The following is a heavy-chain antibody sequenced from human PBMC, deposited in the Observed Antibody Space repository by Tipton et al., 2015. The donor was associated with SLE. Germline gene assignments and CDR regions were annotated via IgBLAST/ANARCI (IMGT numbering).Heavy chain of an antibody. J-gene: IGHJ3*02. CDR1: GGSISSSSYY. CDR2: IYYSGST. CDR3: AREPSMVGAFDI. Sequence: TLSLTCLVSGGSISSSSYYWGWIRQPPGKGLEWIGSIYYSGSTYYNPSLKSRVTISVDTSKNQFSLKLSSVTAADTAVYYCAREPSMVGAFDIWGQGTMVTVSS. D-gene: IGHD3-10*01. V-gene: IGHV4-39*07.